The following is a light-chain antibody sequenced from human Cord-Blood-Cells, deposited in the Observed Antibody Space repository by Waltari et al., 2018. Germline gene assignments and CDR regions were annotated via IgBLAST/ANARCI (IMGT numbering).Light chain of an antibody. J-gene: IGKJ1*01. CDR2: AAS. CDR3: QQSYSTPRT. CDR1: QSISSY. V-gene: IGKV1-39*01. Sequence: DIQMTQSPSSLSASVGDRVTITCLASQSISSYLNWYQQKPGKAPKLLIYAASSLPSGVPSRFSGSGSGTDFTLTISSLQPEDFATYYCQQSYSTPRTFGQGTKVEIK.